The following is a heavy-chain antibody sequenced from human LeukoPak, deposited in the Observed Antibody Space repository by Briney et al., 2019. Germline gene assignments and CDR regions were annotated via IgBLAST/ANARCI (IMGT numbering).Heavy chain of an antibody. Sequence: PGGSLRLSCAASGFTFSSYAMSWVRQAPGKGLKWVSTINDNGDGTYYADSVKGRFTISRDNSYNTVSLQMNSLRDEDTGVYYCARDLDSYGSYWGQGTLVTVSS. CDR3: ARDLDSYGSY. CDR1: GFTFSSYA. J-gene: IGHJ4*02. D-gene: IGHD5-18*01. V-gene: IGHV3-23*01. CDR2: INDNGDGT.